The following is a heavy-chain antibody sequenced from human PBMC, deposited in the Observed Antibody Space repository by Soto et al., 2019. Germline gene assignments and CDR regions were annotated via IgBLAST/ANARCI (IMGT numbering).Heavy chain of an antibody. V-gene: IGHV4-59*08. CDR2: IYYSGST. J-gene: IGHJ4*02. CDR1: GGSISSYY. D-gene: IGHD6-19*01. CDR3: ARHVGSSGWYGGFDY. Sequence: SETLSLTCTVSGGSISSYYWSWIRQPPGKGLEWIGYIYYSGSTNYNPSLKSRVTISVDTSKNQFSLKLSSVTAADTVVYYCARHVGSSGWYGGFDYWGQGTLVTVSS.